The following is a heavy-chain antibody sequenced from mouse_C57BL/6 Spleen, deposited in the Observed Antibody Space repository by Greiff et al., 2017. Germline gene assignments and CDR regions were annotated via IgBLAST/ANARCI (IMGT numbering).Heavy chain of an antibody. D-gene: IGHD1-1*01. J-gene: IGHJ2*01. V-gene: IGHV5-4*01. Sequence: EVQGVESGGGLVKPGGSLKLSCAASGFTFSSYAMSWVRQTPEKRLEWVATISDGGSYTYYPDNVKGRFTISRDNAKNNLYLQMSHLKSEDTAMYYCARARGYYYGSSPYYFDYWGQGTTLTVSS. CDR3: ARARGYYYGSSPYYFDY. CDR2: ISDGGSYT. CDR1: GFTFSSYA.